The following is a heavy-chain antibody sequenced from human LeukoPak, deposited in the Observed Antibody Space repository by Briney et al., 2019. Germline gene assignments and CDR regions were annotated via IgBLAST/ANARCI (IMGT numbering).Heavy chain of an antibody. J-gene: IGHJ5*02. CDR2: INPSGGST. D-gene: IGHD3-22*01. CDR3: ARDYYDSSGYPRSYNWFDP. CDR1: GYTFTSYY. V-gene: IGHV1-46*01. Sequence: ASVKVSCKASGYTFTSYYMHWVRQAPGQGLEGMGVINPSGGSTSYAQKFQGRVTMTRDTSTSTVYMELSSLRSEDTAVYYCARDYYDSSGYPRSYNWFDPWGQGTLVTVSS.